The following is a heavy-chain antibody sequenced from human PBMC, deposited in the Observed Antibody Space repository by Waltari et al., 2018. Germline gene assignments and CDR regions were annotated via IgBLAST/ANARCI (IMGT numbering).Heavy chain of an antibody. D-gene: IGHD3-10*01. Sequence: QVQLQESGPGLVKPSETLSLTCAVSGSSISRGYYWGWIRQPPGKGLEWIGSIYHSGSTYYNPSLKSRVTISVDTSKNQFSLKLSSVTAADTAVYYCARVNYYGSEYYFDYWGQGTLVTVSS. CDR3: ARVNYYGSEYYFDY. J-gene: IGHJ4*02. CDR1: GSSISRGYY. V-gene: IGHV4-38-2*01. CDR2: IYHSGST.